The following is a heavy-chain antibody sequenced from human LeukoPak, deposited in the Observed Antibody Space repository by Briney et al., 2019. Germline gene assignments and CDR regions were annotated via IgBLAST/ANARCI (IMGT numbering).Heavy chain of an antibody. CDR2: INTDGRTT. Sequence: GGSLRLSCAASGFTFSSSLMHWVRQAPGKGLVWVSRINTDGRTTTYADSVKGRFTISRDNAKSTVYLQMNSLRAEDTALYYCAKSLGSQDYWGQGTLVTVSS. D-gene: IGHD6-19*01. J-gene: IGHJ4*02. V-gene: IGHV3-74*01. CDR1: GFTFSSSL. CDR3: AKSLGSQDY.